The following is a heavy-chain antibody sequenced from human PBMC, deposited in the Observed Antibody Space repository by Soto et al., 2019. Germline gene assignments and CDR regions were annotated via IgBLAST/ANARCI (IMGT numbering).Heavy chain of an antibody. Sequence: QVQLVQSGAEVKKPGSSVKVSCKASGGTFSSYAISWVRQAPGQGLEWMGGIIPIFGTANYAQKFQGRVTITADKSKSTGYMELSSLRSEDTAVYYCARDGLSYYDSSGSQGPWGQGTLVTVSS. V-gene: IGHV1-69*06. D-gene: IGHD3-22*01. CDR1: GGTFSSYA. CDR3: ARDGLSYYDSSGSQGP. CDR2: IIPIFGTA. J-gene: IGHJ5*02.